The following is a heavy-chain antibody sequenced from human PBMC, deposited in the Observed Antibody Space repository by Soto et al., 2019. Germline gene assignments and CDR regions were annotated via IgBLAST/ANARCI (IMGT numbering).Heavy chain of an antibody. D-gene: IGHD3-16*02. V-gene: IGHV1-18*04. Sequence: ASGKVSCKASGYTFTSYGISWVRQAPGQGLEWMGWISAYNGNTNYAQKLQGRVNMTTDTSTSTAYMELRSLRSDDTAVYYCARDRPYDYVWGSYRPFDAFDIWGQGTMVTVSS. CDR3: ARDRPYDYVWGSYRPFDAFDI. CDR2: ISAYNGNT. CDR1: GYTFTSYG. J-gene: IGHJ3*02.